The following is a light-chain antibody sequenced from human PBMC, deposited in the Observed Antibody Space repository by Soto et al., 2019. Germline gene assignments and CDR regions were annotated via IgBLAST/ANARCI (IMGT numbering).Light chain of an antibody. Sequence: QPVLTQSPSASASLGASVKLTCTLSSGHSSYAIAWHQQQPEKGPRYLMKVNSDGSHSKGDGIPDRFSGSSSGAERYLTISSLQSEDEADYYCQTWGTGIPWVCGVGTKLPVL. CDR1: SGHSSYA. CDR3: QTWGTGIPWV. V-gene: IGLV4-69*01. CDR2: VNSDGSH. J-gene: IGLJ3*02.